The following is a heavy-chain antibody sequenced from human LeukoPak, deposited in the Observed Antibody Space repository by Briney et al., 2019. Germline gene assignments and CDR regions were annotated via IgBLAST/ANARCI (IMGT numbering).Heavy chain of an antibody. CDR3: ARRVMGARDAFVI. Sequence: GGSLRLSCAASGFTFSSYSMNWVRQAPGKGLEWVSSISSWSRYIYYADSVKGRFTISRDNAKNSLYLQMNSLRVEDTAVYYCARRVMGARDAFVIWGEGTRVTVSS. V-gene: IGHV3-21*01. D-gene: IGHD1-26*01. CDR2: ISSWSRYI. J-gene: IGHJ3*02. CDR1: GFTFSSYS.